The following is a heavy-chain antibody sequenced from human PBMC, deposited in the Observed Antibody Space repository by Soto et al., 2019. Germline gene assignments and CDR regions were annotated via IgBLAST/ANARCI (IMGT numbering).Heavy chain of an antibody. CDR1: GFTFSTYA. J-gene: IGHJ4*02. CDR2: ISGSGGST. CDR3: AKDSAQLVKNPFDY. D-gene: IGHD6-13*01. Sequence: EVQLLESGGGLVQPGGSLRLSCAASGFTFSTYAMSWVRQAPGKGLEWVSVISGSGGSTNYADSVKGRFTISRDNSKNTLYLQMNSLRAEDTAVYYCAKDSAQLVKNPFDYWGQGILVTVSS. V-gene: IGHV3-23*01.